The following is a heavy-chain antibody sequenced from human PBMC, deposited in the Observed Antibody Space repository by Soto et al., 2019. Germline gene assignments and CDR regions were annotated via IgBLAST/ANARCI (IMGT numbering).Heavy chain of an antibody. D-gene: IGHD3-3*01. J-gene: IGHJ4*02. Sequence: GGSLRLSCVASGFTFTNAWMSWVRQAPGKGLEWVGRIKSKTDGGTADYAAPVKGRFTISRDDSKNTLYMQMNSLKTEDTAVYYCTTERRVNPDYWGLGTLVTVSS. CDR2: IKSKTDGGTA. CDR3: TTERRVNPDY. V-gene: IGHV3-15*01. CDR1: GFTFTNAW.